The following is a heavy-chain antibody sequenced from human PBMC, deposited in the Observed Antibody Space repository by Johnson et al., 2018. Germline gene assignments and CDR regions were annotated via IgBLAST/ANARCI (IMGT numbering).Heavy chain of an antibody. CDR1: GFSFSSYG. J-gene: IGHJ6*03. CDR2: ISYDGSNK. D-gene: IGHD6-13*01. V-gene: IGHV3-30*03. CDR3: ARDPVRTSWYTYYYMDV. Sequence: VQLVESGGGVVQPGRSLRLSCAASGFSFSSYGMHWVRQAPGKGLEWVAVISYDGSNKYYADSGKGRFTISRDNSKNTLYLQFNSLRAEDTGAFYCARDPVRTSWYTYYYMDVWGKGTTVTVSS.